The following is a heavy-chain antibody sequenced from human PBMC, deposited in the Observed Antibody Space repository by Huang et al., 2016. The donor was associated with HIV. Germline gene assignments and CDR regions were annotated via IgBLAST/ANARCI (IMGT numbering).Heavy chain of an antibody. CDR2: IYPGDSET. Sequence: EVQLVQSGAVVKKPGESLKISCKGSGYTFNGYWIGWVRQMPGKGLEWMGIIYPGDSETKYSPSFQGQVTISADKSISTAYLQWSGLKASDTAMYYCARQGVGDFVVEPTGLGAFDIWGQGTMVTVSS. D-gene: IGHD2-2*01. J-gene: IGHJ3*02. CDR3: ARQGVGDFVVEPTGLGAFDI. CDR1: GYTFNGYW. V-gene: IGHV5-51*01.